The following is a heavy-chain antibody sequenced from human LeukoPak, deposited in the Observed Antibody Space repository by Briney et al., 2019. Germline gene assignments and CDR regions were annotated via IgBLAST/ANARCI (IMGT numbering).Heavy chain of an antibody. Sequence: GGSLRLSCAASGFTFSSYGMHWVRQAPGKGLEWVAVISYDGSNKYYADSVKGRFTISRDNSKNTLYLQMNSLRAEDTAVYYCAKDLGRLRFLEWLLFGFDYWGQGTLVTVSS. D-gene: IGHD3-3*01. CDR2: ISYDGSNK. CDR3: AKDLGRLRFLEWLLFGFDY. V-gene: IGHV3-30*18. CDR1: GFTFSSYG. J-gene: IGHJ4*02.